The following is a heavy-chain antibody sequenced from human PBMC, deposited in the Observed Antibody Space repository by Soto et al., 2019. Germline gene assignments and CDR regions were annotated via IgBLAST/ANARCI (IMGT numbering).Heavy chain of an antibody. CDR2: VNPSSVNT. V-gene: IGHV1-8*02. D-gene: IGHD1-20*01. CDR3: ARASMYIWNDH. CDR1: GYTFTTYD. J-gene: IGHJ5*02. Sequence: QVQLVQSGAEVKRPGASVKVSCEASGYTFTTYDINWVRQASGQGLEWMGCVNPSSVNTVYAQKFHGRVTMTRDTSISTAYMELSSLKSDDTAIYYCARASMYIWNDHWGQGTLVTVSS.